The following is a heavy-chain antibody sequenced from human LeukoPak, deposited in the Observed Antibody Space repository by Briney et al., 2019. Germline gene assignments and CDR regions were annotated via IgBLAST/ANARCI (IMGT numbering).Heavy chain of an antibody. D-gene: IGHD5-12*01. Sequence: SGGSLRLSCAASGFTFSSYTMHWVRQAPGKGLEWVAVISYEGSNKYYTDSVKGRFTISRDNSKNTLNLQMHSLRAEDTTVYYCARGSGYDYFDYWGQGTLVTVSS. J-gene: IGHJ4*02. CDR3: ARGSGYDYFDY. CDR1: GFTFSSYT. CDR2: ISYEGSNK. V-gene: IGHV3-30*04.